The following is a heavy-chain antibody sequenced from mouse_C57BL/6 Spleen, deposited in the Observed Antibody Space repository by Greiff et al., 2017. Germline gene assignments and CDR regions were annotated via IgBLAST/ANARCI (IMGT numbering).Heavy chain of an antibody. CDR3: ARGGGYAMDD. CDR2: ISDGGSYT. Sequence: EVQRVESGGGLVKPGGSLKLSCAASGFTFSSYAMSWVRQTPEKRLEWVATISDGGSYTYYPDNVKGRFTISRDNAKNNLYLQMSHLKSEDTAMYYCARGGGYAMDDWGQGTSVTVSS. V-gene: IGHV5-4*01. CDR1: GFTFSSYA. J-gene: IGHJ4*01.